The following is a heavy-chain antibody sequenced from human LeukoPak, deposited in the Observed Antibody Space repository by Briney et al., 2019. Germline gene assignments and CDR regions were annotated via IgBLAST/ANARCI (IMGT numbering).Heavy chain of an antibody. V-gene: IGHV4-34*01. Sequence: TSETLSLTCAVYGGSFSGYYWSWIRQPPGKGLEWIGEINHSGSTNYNPSLKSRVTISVDTSKNQFSLKLSSVTAADTAVYYCVGYCSSTSCYNPSGFDPWGQGTLVTVSS. CDR2: INHSGST. CDR1: GGSFSGYY. J-gene: IGHJ5*02. D-gene: IGHD2-2*02. CDR3: VGYCSSTSCYNPSGFDP.